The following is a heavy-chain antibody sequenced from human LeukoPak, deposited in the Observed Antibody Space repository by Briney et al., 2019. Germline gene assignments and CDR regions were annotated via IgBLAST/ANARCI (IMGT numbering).Heavy chain of an antibody. CDR1: GFTFGDYA. V-gene: IGHV3-49*04. D-gene: IGHD6-13*01. CDR2: IRNKAYGGTT. J-gene: IGHJ4*02. Sequence: GGSLRLSCTASGFTFGDYAMSWVRQAPGKGLEWVGFIRNKAYGGTTEYAASVRGRFTISRDDSKNIAYLQMNSLKSEDTAVYYCTRDVRGAAAGKAPLFRYWSQGTLVTVSS. CDR3: TRDVRGAAAGKAPLFRY.